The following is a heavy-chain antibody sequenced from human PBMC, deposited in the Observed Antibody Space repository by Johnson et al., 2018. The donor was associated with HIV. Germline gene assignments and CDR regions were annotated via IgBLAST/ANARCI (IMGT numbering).Heavy chain of an antibody. CDR3: AKNNQVWGLLPVDAFDI. CDR2: ISHDGSNE. CDR1: GFTFSSYP. Sequence: VLLVESGGGVVQPGTSLRLSCAASGFTFSSYPMHWVRQAPGKGLEWVAVISHDGSNEYHGDSVKGRLTISRDNAKNTLYLQVNSLRPEDTAVYYCAKNNQVWGLLPVDAFDIWGQGTLITVSS. J-gene: IGHJ3*02. D-gene: IGHD1-26*01. V-gene: IGHV3-30*04.